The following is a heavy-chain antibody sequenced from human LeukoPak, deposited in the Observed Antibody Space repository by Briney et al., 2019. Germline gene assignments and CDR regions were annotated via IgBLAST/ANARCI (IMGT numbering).Heavy chain of an antibody. CDR1: GGSISSYY. J-gene: IGHJ5*02. V-gene: IGHV4-59*01. Sequence: SETLSLTCTVSGGSISSYYWSWIRQPPGKGLEWIGYIYCSGSTNYNPSLKSRVTISVDTSKNQFSLKLSSVTAADTAVYYCARMVVYWFDPWGQGTLVTVSS. CDR3: ARMVVYWFDP. CDR2: IYCSGST. D-gene: IGHD2-15*01.